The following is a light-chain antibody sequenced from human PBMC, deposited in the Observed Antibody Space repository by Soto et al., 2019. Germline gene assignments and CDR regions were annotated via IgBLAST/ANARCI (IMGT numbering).Light chain of an antibody. CDR2: KAS. CDR3: QQYKAYSYT. Sequence: DIQMTQSPSTLSASVGDRVTITCRASQTINIWLAWYQQKPGKAPKLLISKASNLESGVPSRFSGSGSGTEFTLTISSLQPDDFATDYCQQYKAYSYTFGQGTELVVK. J-gene: IGKJ2*01. CDR1: QTINIW. V-gene: IGKV1-5*03.